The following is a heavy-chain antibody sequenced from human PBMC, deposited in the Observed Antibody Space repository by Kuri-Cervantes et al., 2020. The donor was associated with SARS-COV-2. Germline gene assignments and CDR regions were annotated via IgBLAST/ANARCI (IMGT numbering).Heavy chain of an antibody. Sequence: ASVTVSCKASGYIFTEYYMHWVRQAPGQGLEWMGWINPNSGGTNYTQRFQGRVTMTRDTSISTAYMGLSRLRSDDTAASYCAMGGLAVAGRVRFDPWGQGTLVTVSS. CDR3: AMGGLAVAGRVRFDP. CDR2: INPNSGGT. J-gene: IGHJ5*02. D-gene: IGHD6-19*01. V-gene: IGHV1-2*02. CDR1: GYIFTEYY.